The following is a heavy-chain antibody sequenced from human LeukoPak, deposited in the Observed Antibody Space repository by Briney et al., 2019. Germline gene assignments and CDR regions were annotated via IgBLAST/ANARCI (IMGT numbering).Heavy chain of an antibody. CDR3: AKDLENYYDSSSYFY. D-gene: IGHD3-22*01. Sequence: GGSLRLSCAASGFTFSSYAMSWVRQAPGKGLEWVSAISGSGGSTYYADSVKGRFTISRDNSKNTLYLQMNSLRAEDTAVYYCAKDLENYYDSSSYFYWGQGTLVTVSS. V-gene: IGHV3-23*01. CDR2: ISGSGGST. J-gene: IGHJ4*02. CDR1: GFTFSSYA.